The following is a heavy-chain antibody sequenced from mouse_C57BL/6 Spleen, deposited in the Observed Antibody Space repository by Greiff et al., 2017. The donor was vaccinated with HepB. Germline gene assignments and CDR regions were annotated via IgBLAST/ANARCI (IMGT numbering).Heavy chain of an antibody. CDR3: TPIATAFDY. CDR1: GYTFTDYE. V-gene: IGHV1-15*01. D-gene: IGHD1-1*01. CDR2: IDPETGGT. Sequence: QVHVKQSGAELVRPGASVTLSCKASGYTFTDYEMHWVKQTPVHGLEWIGAIDPETGGTAYNQKFKGKAILTADKSSRTAYMELRSLTSEDSAVYYCTPIATAFDYWGQGTTLTVSS. J-gene: IGHJ2*01.